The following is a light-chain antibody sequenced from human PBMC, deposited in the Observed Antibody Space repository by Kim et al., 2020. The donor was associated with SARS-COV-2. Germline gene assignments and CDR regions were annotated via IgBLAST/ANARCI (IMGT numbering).Light chain of an antibody. CDR2: YDS. J-gene: IGLJ3*02. Sequence: SYELTQPPSVSMAPGKTARITCGGNNIGSKSVHWYQQKPGQAPVLVIYYDSDRPSGIPERFSGSNSGNTATLTISRVEAGDEADYYCQVWDSSSDHWVFGGGTQLTVL. CDR1: NIGSKS. CDR3: QVWDSSSDHWV. V-gene: IGLV3-21*04.